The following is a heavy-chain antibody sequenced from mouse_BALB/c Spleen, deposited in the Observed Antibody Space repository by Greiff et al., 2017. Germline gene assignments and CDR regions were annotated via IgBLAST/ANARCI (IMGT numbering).Heavy chain of an antibody. CDR3: ARDADYYGSAPYYAMDD. V-gene: IGHV7-1*02. Sequence: EVKVVDSGGGLVQPGGSLRLSCATSGFTFSDFYMEWVRQPPGKRLEWIAASRNKANDYTTEYSASVKGRFIVSRDTSQSILYLQMNALRAEDTASYYCARDADYYGSAPYYAMDDWGQGTSGTVSA. CDR1: GFTFSDFY. D-gene: IGHD1-1*01. CDR2: SRNKANDYTT. J-gene: IGHJ4*01.